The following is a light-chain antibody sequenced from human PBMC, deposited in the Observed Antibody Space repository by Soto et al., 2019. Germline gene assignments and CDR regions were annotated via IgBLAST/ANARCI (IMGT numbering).Light chain of an antibody. J-gene: IGLJ3*02. V-gene: IGLV4-60*02. CDR1: SGHSTYI. CDR3: ETWDSNTWV. CDR2: LESTGSY. Sequence: QSVLTQSSSASASLGSSVKLTCTLSSGHSTYIIAWHQQQPGKAPRYLMELESTGSYNKGSGVPDRFSGSSSGADRYLIISNLQFEDEADYYCETWDSNTWVFGGGTKLTVL.